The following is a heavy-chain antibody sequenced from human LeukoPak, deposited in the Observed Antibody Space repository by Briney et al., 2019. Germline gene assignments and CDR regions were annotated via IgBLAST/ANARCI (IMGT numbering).Heavy chain of an antibody. CDR2: ISAYNGNT. D-gene: IGHD4-23*01. J-gene: IGHJ5*02. CDR3: ARDLKDYGGNSDNWFDP. CDR1: GYTFTSYG. Sequence: GASVKVSCKASGYTFTSYGISWVRQAPGQGLEWMGWISAYNGNTNYAQELQGRVTMTTDTSTSTAYMELRSLRSDDTAVYYCARDLKDYGGNSDNWFDPWGQGTLVTVSS. V-gene: IGHV1-18*01.